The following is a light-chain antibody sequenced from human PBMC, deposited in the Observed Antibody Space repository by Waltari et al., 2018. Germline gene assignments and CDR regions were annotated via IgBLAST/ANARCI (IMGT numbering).Light chain of an antibody. Sequence: QSVLTQPPSTSGTPGQRVTISCSGSSSNIGTNPVNWYQHLPGTAPKLLIYSNNQRPSGVPGRFSCSKSGTSASLAISGLQSEDEADYYCAAWDDTLNGYVFGTGTKVTVL. V-gene: IGLV1-44*01. J-gene: IGLJ1*01. CDR3: AAWDDTLNGYV. CDR2: SNN. CDR1: SSNIGTNP.